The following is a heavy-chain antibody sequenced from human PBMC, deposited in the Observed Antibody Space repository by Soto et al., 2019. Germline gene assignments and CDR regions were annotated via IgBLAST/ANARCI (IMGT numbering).Heavy chain of an antibody. J-gene: IGHJ4*02. V-gene: IGHV3-53*01. CDR2: IYSGHTT. D-gene: IGHD3-3*01. CDR1: GFIVSSNQ. Sequence: HPGGSLRLSCVASGFIVSSNQMSWVRQAPWKGLEWVSVIYSGHTTYYADSVEGRFTISRDDSKNTLYLQMNSLRVEDTAVYYCVRGPSDHKLRLVEWPYGDYWGQGALVTVSS. CDR3: VRGPSDHKLRLVEWPYGDY.